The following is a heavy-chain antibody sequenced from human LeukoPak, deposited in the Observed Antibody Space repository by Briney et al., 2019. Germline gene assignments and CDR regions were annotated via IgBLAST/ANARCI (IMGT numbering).Heavy chain of an antibody. Sequence: SETLSLTCTVSGGSISSNSYYWGWIRQPPGKGLEWIGSIYYSGSTYYNPSLKSRVTIYVDTSKNQFSLKLSSVTAADTAVYYCARAEYYYGSGSADAFDIWGQGTMVTVSS. CDR3: ARAEYYYGSGSADAFDI. V-gene: IGHV4-39*07. J-gene: IGHJ3*02. D-gene: IGHD3-10*01. CDR1: GGSISSNSYY. CDR2: IYYSGST.